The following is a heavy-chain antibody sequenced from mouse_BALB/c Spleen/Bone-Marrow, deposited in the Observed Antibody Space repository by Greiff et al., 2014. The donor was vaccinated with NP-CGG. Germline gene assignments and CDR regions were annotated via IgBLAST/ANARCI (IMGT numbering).Heavy chain of an antibody. J-gene: IGHJ2*01. V-gene: IGHV5-17*02. CDR1: GFTFSSFG. CDR2: ISSGSSTT. Sequence: EVQLVESGGGLVQPGASRKLSCAASGFTFSSFGMHWVRQAPEKGLEWVAYISSGSSTTYYADKVKGRFTISRDNPKNTLFLQMTSLRSEDTAMYYCAKDIPLYDVGYFDYWGQGTTLTVSS. CDR3: AKDIPLYDVGYFDY. D-gene: IGHD2-14*01.